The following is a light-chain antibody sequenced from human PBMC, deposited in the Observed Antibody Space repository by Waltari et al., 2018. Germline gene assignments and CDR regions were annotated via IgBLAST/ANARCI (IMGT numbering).Light chain of an antibody. J-gene: IGLJ2*01. CDR3: SSYTSTSTVL. Sequence: QSDLSQPASMSGSPGQSITISCTGTSSDVGGYNYVSWYQEYPGKAPKLIIYDVKNRPSGVSNRFSGSKSGNTASLTISGLQAEDRADYYCSSYTSTSTVLFGGGTKVTVL. CDR2: DVK. V-gene: IGLV2-14*03. CDR1: SSDVGGYNY.